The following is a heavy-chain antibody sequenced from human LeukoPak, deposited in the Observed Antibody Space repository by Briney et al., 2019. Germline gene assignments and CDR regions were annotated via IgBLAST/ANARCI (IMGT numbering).Heavy chain of an antibody. CDR1: GYTFTSYY. Sequence: ASVKVSCKASGYTFTSYYMHWVRQAPGQGLEWMGIINPSGGSTSYAQKFQGRVTTTRDTSTSTVYMELSSLRSEDTAVYYCARDASLRYFDYWGQGTLVTVSS. V-gene: IGHV1-46*01. CDR2: INPSGGST. J-gene: IGHJ4*02. CDR3: ARDASLRYFDY. D-gene: IGHD3-9*01.